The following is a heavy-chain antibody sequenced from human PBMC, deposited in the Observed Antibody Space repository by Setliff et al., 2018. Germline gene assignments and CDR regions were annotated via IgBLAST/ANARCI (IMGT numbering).Heavy chain of an antibody. CDR1: GGSISSGVYY. Sequence: SETLSLTCTVSGGSISSGVYYWGWIRQPPGKGLEWIGRIYHGGKTYYNTSLESRLTISVDTSKNQFSLKLRSVTAADTAIYYCARTGTYRYFDYWGQGTPVTVSS. J-gene: IGHJ4*02. CDR3: ARTGTYRYFDY. CDR2: IYHGGKT. V-gene: IGHV4-39*01. D-gene: IGHD1-1*01.